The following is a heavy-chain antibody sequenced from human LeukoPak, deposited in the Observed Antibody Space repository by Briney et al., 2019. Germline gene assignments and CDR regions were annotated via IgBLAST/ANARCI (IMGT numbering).Heavy chain of an antibody. V-gene: IGHV4-39*01. CDR2: IYYSGST. CDR3: ARRGRYGATYFDY. Sequence: SETLSLTCTVSGGSISSSSYYWGWIRQPRGKGLEWIGSIYYSGSTYYNPSLKSRGTISVDTSKNQFSLKLSSVTAADTAVYYCARRGRYGATYFDYWGQGTLVTVSS. CDR1: GGSISSSSYY. D-gene: IGHD4-17*01. J-gene: IGHJ4*02.